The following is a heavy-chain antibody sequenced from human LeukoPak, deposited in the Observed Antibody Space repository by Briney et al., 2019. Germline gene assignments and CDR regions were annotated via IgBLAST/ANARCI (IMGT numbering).Heavy chain of an antibody. CDR3: TTHDSRWYSIY. V-gene: IGHV3-15*01. J-gene: IGHJ4*02. CDR1: GFTFRNAW. CDR2: IKKEIDGGTT. D-gene: IGHD6-19*01. Sequence: GGSLRLSCAASGFTFRNAWMNWVRQAPGKGLEWVGRIKKEIDGGTTDYAAPVKGRFTISRDDAKNTLYLQMNSLKIEDTAVYYCTTHDSRWYSIYWGQGTLVTVSS.